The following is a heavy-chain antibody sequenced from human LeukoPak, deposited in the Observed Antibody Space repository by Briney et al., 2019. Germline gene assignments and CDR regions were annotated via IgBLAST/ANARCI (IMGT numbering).Heavy chain of an antibody. CDR1: GYTFTSYG. D-gene: IGHD2-2*02. Sequence: GASVKVSCKASGYTFTSYGISWVRQAPGQGLEWMGWISAYNGNTNYAQKLQGRVTMTTDTSTSTAYMELRSLRSDDTAVYYCARSIVVVPAAILQNWFDPWGQGTLVTVSS. V-gene: IGHV1-18*01. J-gene: IGHJ5*02. CDR2: ISAYNGNT. CDR3: ARSIVVVPAAILQNWFDP.